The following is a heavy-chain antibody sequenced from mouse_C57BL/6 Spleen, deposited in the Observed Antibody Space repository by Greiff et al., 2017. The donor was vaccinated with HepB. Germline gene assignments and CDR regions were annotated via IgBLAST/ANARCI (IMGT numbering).Heavy chain of an antibody. J-gene: IGHJ4*01. CDR1: GFTFTDYY. Sequence: EVKLMESGGGLVQPGGSLSLSCAASGFTFTDYYMSWVRQPPGKALEWLGFIRNKANGYTTEYSASVKGRFTISRDTSQSILYLQMNALRAEDSATYYCARLNYDYDDYAMDYWGQGTSVTVSS. CDR3: ARLNYDYDDYAMDY. D-gene: IGHD2-4*01. V-gene: IGHV7-3*01. CDR2: IRNKANGYTT.